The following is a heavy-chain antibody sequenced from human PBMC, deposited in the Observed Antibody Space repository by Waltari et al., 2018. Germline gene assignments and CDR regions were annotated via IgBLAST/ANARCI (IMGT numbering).Heavy chain of an antibody. CDR1: GGTFSSYT. J-gene: IGHJ4*02. V-gene: IGHV1-69*08. Sequence: QVQLVQSGAEVKKPGSSVKVSCKASGGTFSSYTISWVRQAPGPGLEWMGRIIPILGIANYAQKFQGRVTITADKSTSTAYMELSSLRSEDTAVYYCARDLDYYDSSGYYYFIDYWGQGTLVTVSS. CDR3: ARDLDYYDSSGYYYFIDY. D-gene: IGHD3-22*01. CDR2: IIPILGIA.